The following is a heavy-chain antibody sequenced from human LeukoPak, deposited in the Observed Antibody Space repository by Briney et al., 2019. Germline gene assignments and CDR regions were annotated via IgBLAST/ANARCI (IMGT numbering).Heavy chain of an antibody. D-gene: IGHD2-15*01. V-gene: IGHV3-73*01. CDR1: GFTFSDSA. Sequence: GGSLRLSCAASGFTFSDSAVHWVRQASGRGLESVGRIRNKPNNYATTYVASVKGRFTISRDDSKNTAYLHMNSLKIEDTAVYYCIRGYCSGSSCFTDAWGKGTTVIVSS. CDR3: IRGYCSGSSCFTDA. CDR2: IRNKPNNYAT. J-gene: IGHJ6*04.